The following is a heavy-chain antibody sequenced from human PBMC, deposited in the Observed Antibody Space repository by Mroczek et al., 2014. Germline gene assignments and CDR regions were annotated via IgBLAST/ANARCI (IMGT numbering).Heavy chain of an antibody. D-gene: IGHD1-14*01. Sequence: QVQLVQSGAEVKKPGASVKVSCKTSGYTFTSYGISWVRQAPGQGLEWMGWISAYNGNTNYAQKLQGRVTMTTDTSTSTAYMELRSLRSDDTAVYYCATTELNAGPALQYYYYYGMDVWGQGTTVTVSS. J-gene: IGHJ6*02. V-gene: IGHV1-18*01. CDR2: ISAYNGNT. CDR3: ATTELNAGPALQYYYYYGMDV. CDR1: GYTFTSYG.